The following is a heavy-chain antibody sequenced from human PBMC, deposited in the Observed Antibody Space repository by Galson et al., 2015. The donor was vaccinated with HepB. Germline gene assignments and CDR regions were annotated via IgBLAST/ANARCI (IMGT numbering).Heavy chain of an antibody. CDR2: IKQDGSEK. V-gene: IGHV3-7*01. CDR1: GFTFSSYW. D-gene: IGHD6-19*01. Sequence: SLRLSCAASGFTFSSYWMSWVRQAPGRGLEWVANIKQDGSEKYYVDSVEGRFTISRDNAKNSLYLQMNSLRAEDTAVYYCARGGYSSGWYGGYVFDYWGQGTLVTVSS. CDR3: ARGGYSSGWYGGYVFDY. J-gene: IGHJ4*02.